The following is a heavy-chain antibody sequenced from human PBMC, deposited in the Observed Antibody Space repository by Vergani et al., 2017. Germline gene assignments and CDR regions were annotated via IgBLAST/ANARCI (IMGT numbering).Heavy chain of an antibody. Sequence: QVQLVESAGGVVQPGGSLRLSCAASGFTFSNFGMHWIRQHPGKGLEWIGYIYSTGSTHHNPSLRRRINMSVDTSKNQFSLKLNSVTAADTAMYYCARMGGYDEGDAFRIGYFDSWGPGILVTVSS. D-gene: IGHD3-22*01. J-gene: IGHJ4*02. CDR2: IYSTGST. CDR3: ARMGGYDEGDAFRIGYFDS. CDR1: GFTFSNFG. V-gene: IGHV4-31*02.